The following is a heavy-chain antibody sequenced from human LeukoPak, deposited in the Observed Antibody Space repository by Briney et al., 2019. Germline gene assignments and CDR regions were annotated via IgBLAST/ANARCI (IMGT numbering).Heavy chain of an antibody. CDR3: ASSPIRYQLLYRASDY. D-gene: IGHD2-2*02. CDR1: GYTFTSYD. Sequence: ASVKVSCKASGYTFTSYDINWVRQATRQGLEWMGWMNPNSGNTGYAQKFQGRVTTTRNTSISTAYMELSSLRSEDTAVYYCASSPIRYQLLYRASDYWGQGTLVTVSS. J-gene: IGHJ4*02. V-gene: IGHV1-8*01. CDR2: MNPNSGNT.